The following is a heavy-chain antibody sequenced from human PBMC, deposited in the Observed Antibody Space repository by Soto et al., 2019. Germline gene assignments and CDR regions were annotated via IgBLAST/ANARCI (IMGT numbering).Heavy chain of an antibody. CDR1: GFTFSSYA. CDR2: ISGSGGST. CDR3: ATQIGCSSTSCYRWTYYFDY. D-gene: IGHD2-2*01. Sequence: GGSLRLSCAASGFTFSSYAMSWVRQAPGKGLEWVSAISGSGGSTYYADSVKGRFTISRDNSKNTLYLQMNSLRAEDTAVYYCATQIGCSSTSCYRWTYYFDYWGQGTLVTVSS. J-gene: IGHJ4*02. V-gene: IGHV3-23*01.